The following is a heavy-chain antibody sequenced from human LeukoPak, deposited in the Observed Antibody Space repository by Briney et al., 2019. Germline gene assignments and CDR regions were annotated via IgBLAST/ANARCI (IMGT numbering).Heavy chain of an antibody. D-gene: IGHD3-10*01. Sequence: ASVKVSCKASGYTFTSYGISWVRQAPGQGLEWMGWISAYNGNTNYAQKLQGRVTMTTDTSTSTAYMELRSLRSDDTAVYYCARETKCFGDLFIAYWGKGTLVTVS. CDR1: GYTFTSYG. CDR3: ARETKCFGDLFIAY. CDR2: ISAYNGNT. J-gene: IGHJ4*02. V-gene: IGHV1-18*01.